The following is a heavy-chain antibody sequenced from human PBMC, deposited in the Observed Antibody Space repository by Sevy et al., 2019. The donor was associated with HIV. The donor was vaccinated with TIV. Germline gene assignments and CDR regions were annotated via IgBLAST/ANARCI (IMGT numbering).Heavy chain of an antibody. Sequence: GESLKISCKGSGYSFTSYWIGWVRQMPGKGLEWMGIIYPGDSDTRYSPSFQGQVTISADKSISTAYLQWSSLKASDTAMYYCARSHLGYCTNGVCNDHYDYGMDVWGQGTTVTVSS. V-gene: IGHV5-51*01. CDR2: IYPGDSDT. J-gene: IGHJ6*02. D-gene: IGHD2-8*01. CDR3: ARSHLGYCTNGVCNDHYDYGMDV. CDR1: GYSFTSYW.